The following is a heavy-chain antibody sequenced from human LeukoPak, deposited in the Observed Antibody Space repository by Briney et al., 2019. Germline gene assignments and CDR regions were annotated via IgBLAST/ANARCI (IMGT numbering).Heavy chain of an antibody. CDR2: IIPISGTA. CDR3: ATVVAATEGSYFDY. CDR1: GGTFSSYA. D-gene: IGHD2-15*01. J-gene: IGHJ4*02. V-gene: IGHV1-69*13. Sequence: SVKVSCKASGGTFSSYAISWVRQAPGQGLEWMGGIIPISGTANYAQKFQGRVTITADESTSTAYMELSSLRSEDTAVYYCATVVAATEGSYFDYWGQGTLVTVSS.